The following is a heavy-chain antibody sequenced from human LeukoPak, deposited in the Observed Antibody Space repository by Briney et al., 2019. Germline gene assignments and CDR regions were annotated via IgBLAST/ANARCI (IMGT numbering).Heavy chain of an antibody. CDR3: ASDFDSWSGSIYY. Sequence: GGSLRLSCVASGLTFSDYYMSWIRQAPGKGLEWVSYISSSGSTIYYADSVKGRFTISRDNAKNSVYLQMNSLTADDTAVYYCASDFDSWSGSIYYWGQGTLVTVSS. V-gene: IGHV3-11*01. J-gene: IGHJ4*02. CDR1: GLTFSDYY. CDR2: ISSSGSTI. D-gene: IGHD3-3*01.